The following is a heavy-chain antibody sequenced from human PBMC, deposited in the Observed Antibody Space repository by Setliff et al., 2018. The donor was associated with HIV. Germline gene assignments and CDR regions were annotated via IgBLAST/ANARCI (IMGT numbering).Heavy chain of an antibody. V-gene: IGHV4-61*01. Sequence: PSETLSLTCTVSGGSVGSGSYYWSGIRQSPGKGLEWIGYIYYSGSTTYNPTPKSRVTMSIDTSKNQFSLKVRSVSAADTAVYYCARDPPGYGDSNDYWGQGMLVTVSS. J-gene: IGHJ4*02. CDR1: GGSVGSGSYY. D-gene: IGHD4-17*01. CDR2: IYYSGST. CDR3: ARDPPGYGDSNDY.